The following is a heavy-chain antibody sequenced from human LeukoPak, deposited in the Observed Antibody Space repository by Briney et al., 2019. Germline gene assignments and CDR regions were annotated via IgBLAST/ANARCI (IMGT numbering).Heavy chain of an antibody. CDR2: ISGSGGST. V-gene: IGHV3-23*01. D-gene: IGHD4-17*01. J-gene: IGHJ4*02. CDR1: GFTFSSYA. Sequence: GGSLRLSCAASGFTFSSYAMSWVRQAPGKGLEWVSAISGSGGSTYCADSVKGRFTISRDNSKNTLYLQMNSLRAEDTAVYYCAKDHLGYGDYVVLGYYFDYWGQGTLATVSS. CDR3: AKDHLGYGDYVVLGYYFDY.